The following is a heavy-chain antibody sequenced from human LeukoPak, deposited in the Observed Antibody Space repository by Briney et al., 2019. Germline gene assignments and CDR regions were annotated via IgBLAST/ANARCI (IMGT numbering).Heavy chain of an antibody. J-gene: IGHJ3*02. Sequence: GGSLRLSCAASGFTFSNYGMHWVRQAPGKGLEWVAVIWSDGGNKYYADSVQGRFTISRDNSKNTLYLQMNSLRAEDTAVYYCARDRFRIVVVAATHDAFDIWGQGTMVTVSS. V-gene: IGHV3-33*01. D-gene: IGHD2-15*01. CDR1: GFTFSNYG. CDR2: IWSDGGNK. CDR3: ARDRFRIVVVAATHDAFDI.